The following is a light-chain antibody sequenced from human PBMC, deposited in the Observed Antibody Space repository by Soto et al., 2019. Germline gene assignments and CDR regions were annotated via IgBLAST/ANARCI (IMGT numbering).Light chain of an antibody. Sequence: QSVLTQPPSLSGAPGQRVTISCTGSSSNIGAGYDVHWYQQLPGTAPKLLIYGNSNRPSGVPDRFSGSKSGTSASLAITGLQAEDEADYYCQSYDSSPRNVVFGGGTKLTVL. CDR1: SSNIGAGYD. V-gene: IGLV1-40*01. CDR2: GNS. J-gene: IGLJ2*01. CDR3: QSYDSSPRNVV.